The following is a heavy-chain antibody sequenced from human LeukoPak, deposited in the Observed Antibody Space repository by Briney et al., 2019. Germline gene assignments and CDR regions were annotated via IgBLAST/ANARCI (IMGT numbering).Heavy chain of an antibody. Sequence: NTSETLSLTCTVSGGSISSSSYYWGWIRQPPGKGLEWIGSIYYSGSTYYNPSLKSRVTISVDTSKNQFSLKLSSVTAADTAVYYCARADMVRGVIPYWGQGTLVTVSS. V-gene: IGHV4-39*01. CDR2: IYYSGST. CDR3: ARADMVRGVIPY. J-gene: IGHJ4*02. CDR1: GGSISSSSYY. D-gene: IGHD3-10*01.